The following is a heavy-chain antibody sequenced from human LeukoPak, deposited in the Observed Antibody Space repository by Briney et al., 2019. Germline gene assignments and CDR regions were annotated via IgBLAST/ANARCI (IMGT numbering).Heavy chain of an antibody. D-gene: IGHD5-24*01. Sequence: GESRKISCKGFGYSFSYHWIALVRQMPGKGLEWMGIIYPGDSDTRYSPSFQGQVTISADKSISTAYLQWSSLRASDTAMYYCARCGEMATISSCYFDYWGQGSLVTVSS. J-gene: IGHJ4*02. CDR1: GYSFSYHW. CDR3: ARCGEMATISSCYFDY. CDR2: IYPGDSDT. V-gene: IGHV5-51*01.